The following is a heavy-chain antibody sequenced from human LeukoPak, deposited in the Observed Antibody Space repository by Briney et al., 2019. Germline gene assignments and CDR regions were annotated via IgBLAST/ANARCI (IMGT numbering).Heavy chain of an antibody. D-gene: IGHD3-3*01. J-gene: IGHJ3*02. Sequence: PGGSLRLSCAASGFTVSSNYMSWVRQAPGKGLEWVSVIYSGGSTYYADSVKGRFTISRDNSKNTLYLQMNSLRAEDTAVYYCATPVGYDLGPIWGQGTMVTVSS. CDR3: ATPVGYDLGPI. V-gene: IGHV3-66*01. CDR1: GFTVSSNY. CDR2: IYSGGST.